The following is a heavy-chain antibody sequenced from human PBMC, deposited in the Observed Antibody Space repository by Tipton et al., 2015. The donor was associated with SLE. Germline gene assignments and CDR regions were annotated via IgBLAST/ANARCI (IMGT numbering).Heavy chain of an antibody. CDR3: AREGGNDLIPAISYSSGWYGSHGALDI. D-gene: IGHD6-19*01. J-gene: IGHJ3*02. CDR2: IYYSGST. CDR1: GGSISSYY. Sequence: TLSLTCTVSGGSISSYYWSWIRQPPGKGLEWIGYIYYSGSTYYNPSLKSRVTISVDTSKNQFSLKLSSVTAADTAVYYCAREGGNDLIPAISYSSGWYGSHGALDIWGQGTMVTVSS. V-gene: IGHV4-59*12.